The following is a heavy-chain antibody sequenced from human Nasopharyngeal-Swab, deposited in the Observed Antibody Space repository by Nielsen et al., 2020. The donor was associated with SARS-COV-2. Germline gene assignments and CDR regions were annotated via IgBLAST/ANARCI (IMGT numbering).Heavy chain of an antibody. J-gene: IGHJ6*02. V-gene: IGHV4-59*01. CDR1: GGSISSYY. D-gene: IGHD2-15*01. CDR3: ASLLRSYCSGGSCYPNGMDV. Sequence: GSLRLSCTVSGGSISSYYWSWIRQPPGKGLEWIGYIYYGGSTNYNPSLKSRVTISVDTSKNQFSLKLSSVTAADTAVCYCASLLRSYCSGGSCYPNGMDVWGQGTTVTVSS. CDR2: IYYGGST.